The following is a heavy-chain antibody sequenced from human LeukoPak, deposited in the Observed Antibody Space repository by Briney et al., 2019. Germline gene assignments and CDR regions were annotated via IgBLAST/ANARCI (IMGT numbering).Heavy chain of an antibody. V-gene: IGHV3-66*01. CDR2: IYSGGST. D-gene: IGHD1-26*01. CDR1: VFPFRSYA. CDR3: ARGGEGAFDI. Sequence: GGSLRLSCVPSVFPFRSYAMHWVRQAPGKGLEWVSVIYSGGSTYYADSVKGRFTISRDNSKNTLYLQMNSLRAEDTAVYYCARGGEGAFDIWGQGTMVTVSS. J-gene: IGHJ3*02.